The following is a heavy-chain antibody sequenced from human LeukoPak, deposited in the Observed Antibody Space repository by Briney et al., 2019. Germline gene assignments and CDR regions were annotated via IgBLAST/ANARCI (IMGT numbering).Heavy chain of an antibody. V-gene: IGHV3-48*03. CDR1: AFTFSSYE. Sequence: PGGSLRLSCAASAFTFSSYEMNWVRQAPGKGLEWVSYISISGSSIYYADSVKGRFTISRDNAKNSQYLQMNSLRAEDTAVYYCARVVGATDNYWGQGTLVTVSS. J-gene: IGHJ4*02. D-gene: IGHD1-26*01. CDR2: ISISGSSI. CDR3: ARVVGATDNY.